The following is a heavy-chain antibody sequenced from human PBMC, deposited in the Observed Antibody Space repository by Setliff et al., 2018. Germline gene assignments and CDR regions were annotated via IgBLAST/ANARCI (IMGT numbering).Heavy chain of an antibody. J-gene: IGHJ4*02. CDR3: ARDVGAYCSGRICHPGY. V-gene: IGHV1-18*01. Sequence: ASVKVSCKASGFSFSNYGITWVRQAPGRGLEWLGWISGYTGNTNSVQKLRGRVTMTTDTSTNTAYMELKSLRSDDTAVYYCARDVGAYCSGRICHPGYWGQGTLVTVSS. D-gene: IGHD2-15*01. CDR2: ISGYTGNT. CDR1: GFSFSNYG.